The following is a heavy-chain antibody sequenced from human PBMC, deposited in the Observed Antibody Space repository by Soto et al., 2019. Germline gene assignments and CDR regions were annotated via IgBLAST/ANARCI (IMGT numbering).Heavy chain of an antibody. CDR1: GGSISSGDYF. Sequence: SETLSLTCSVSGGSISSGDYFWSWIRQPPGKGLEWIGYIYHSGSTYYNPSLKSRVTISVDRSKNQFSLKLSSVTAADTAVYYCAREAYMVGFDYWGQGTLVTVSS. D-gene: IGHD3-10*01. J-gene: IGHJ4*02. V-gene: IGHV4-30-2*01. CDR2: IYHSGST. CDR3: AREAYMVGFDY.